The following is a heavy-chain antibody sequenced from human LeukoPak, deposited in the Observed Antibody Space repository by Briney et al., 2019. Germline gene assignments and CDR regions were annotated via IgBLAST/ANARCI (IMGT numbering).Heavy chain of an antibody. J-gene: IGHJ4*02. Sequence: PSETLSLTCTVSGDSISSGGYYWSWIRQRPGKGLEWIGYIYHSGSTYYNPSLKSRLSISVDTSKNQFSLKLNSVTAADTAVYYCARTVARTWVDYWGQGALVTVSS. D-gene: IGHD6-19*01. V-gene: IGHV4-31*03. CDR2: IYHSGST. CDR3: ARTVARTWVDY. CDR1: GDSISSGGYY.